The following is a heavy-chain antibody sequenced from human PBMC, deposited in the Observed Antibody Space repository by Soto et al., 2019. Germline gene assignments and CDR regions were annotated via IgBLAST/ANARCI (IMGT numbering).Heavy chain of an antibody. CDR1: GGSISGHY. Sequence: SETLSLTCTVSGGSISGHYWIWIRQPPGKGLEWIGYIFYSGSTNYNPSLKSRVTISVDTSKNQFSLTLSSVTAADTAVYYCARVGSSGWAPDYWGQGTLVTVS. V-gene: IGHV4-59*11. J-gene: IGHJ4*02. CDR3: ARVGSSGWAPDY. D-gene: IGHD6-19*01. CDR2: IFYSGST.